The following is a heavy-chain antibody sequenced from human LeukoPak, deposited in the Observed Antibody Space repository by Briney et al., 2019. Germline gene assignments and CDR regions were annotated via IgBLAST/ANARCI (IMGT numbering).Heavy chain of an antibody. D-gene: IGHD6-6*01. CDR1: GGSISSSSYY. Sequence: PSETPSLTCTVSGGSISSSSYYWGWIRQPPGKGLEWIGSIYYSGSTYYNPSLKSRVTISVDTSKNQFSLKLSSVTAADTAVYYCARGEIAARPKNWFDPWGQGTLVTVSS. CDR2: IYYSGST. V-gene: IGHV4-39*07. CDR3: ARGEIAARPKNWFDP. J-gene: IGHJ5*02.